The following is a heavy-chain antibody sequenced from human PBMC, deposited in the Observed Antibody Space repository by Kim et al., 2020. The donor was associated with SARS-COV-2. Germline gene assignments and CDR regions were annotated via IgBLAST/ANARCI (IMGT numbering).Heavy chain of an antibody. D-gene: IGHD2-2*01. CDR2: IIPIFGTA. CDR3: ARDGLGYCSSTSCYGPYYYYYYYGMDV. V-gene: IGHV1-69*13. J-gene: IGHJ6*02. CDR1: GGTFSSYA. Sequence: SVKVSCKASGGTFSSYAISWVRQAPGQGLEWMGGIIPIFGTANYAQKFQGRVTITADESTSTAYMELSSLRSEDTAVYYCARDGLGYCSSTSCYGPYYYYYYYGMDVWGQGTTVTVSS.